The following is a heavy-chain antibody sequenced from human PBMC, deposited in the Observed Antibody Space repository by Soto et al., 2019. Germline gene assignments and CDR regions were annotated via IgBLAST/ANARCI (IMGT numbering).Heavy chain of an antibody. J-gene: IGHJ4*02. D-gene: IGHD4-17*01. CDR3: ARDREGHYGDYYFDY. CDR1: VGSISIVCYY. Sequence: SETLSLTFTLTVGSISIVCYYAILIRHHRGKGLEWIGYIYYSGSTYYNQSLKSRVTISVDTSKNQFSLKLSSVTAADTAVYYCARDREGHYGDYYFDYWGQGTLVTVS. CDR2: IYYSGST. V-gene: IGHV4-31*03.